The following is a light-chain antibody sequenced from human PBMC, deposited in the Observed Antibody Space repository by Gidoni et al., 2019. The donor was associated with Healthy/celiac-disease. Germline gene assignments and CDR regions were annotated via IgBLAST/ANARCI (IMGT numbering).Light chain of an antibody. CDR1: KLVDKY. V-gene: IGLV3-1*01. J-gene: IGLJ1*01. Sequence: SSELTQPPCVALSPGPTASITCSGDKLVDKYACWYQQKPGQSPVLVIYQDSKRPSGIPDRFSGSNSGNTATLTISGTQAMDEADYYCQAWDSSTRYYVFGTGTKVTVL. CDR2: QDS. CDR3: QAWDSSTRYYV.